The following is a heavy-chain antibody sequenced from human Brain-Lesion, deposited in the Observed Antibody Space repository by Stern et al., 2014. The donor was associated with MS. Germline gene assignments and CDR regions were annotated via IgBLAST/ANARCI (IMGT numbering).Heavy chain of an antibody. CDR2: IFNSGST. CDR3: ARGRVVPGFQYYATDV. V-gene: IGHV4-61*02. J-gene: IGHJ6*02. D-gene: IGHD2-2*01. CDR1: GGSISSGGYY. Sequence: QVQLQESGPGLVKPSQTLSLSCTVSGGSISSGGYYWSWIRQPAGKGLEWIGRIFNSGSTSYNPSLKSRVTISTDTFTNPFSLRLNSMTAADPAVYYCARGRVVPGFQYYATDVWGQGTTVIVSS.